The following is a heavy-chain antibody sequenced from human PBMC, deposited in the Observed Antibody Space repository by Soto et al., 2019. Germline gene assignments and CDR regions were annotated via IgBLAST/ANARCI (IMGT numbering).Heavy chain of an antibody. J-gene: IGHJ4*02. D-gene: IGHD2-8*01. Sequence: QVQLQESGPRLVKPSETLSLTCTVSGGSMTNYYWAWIRQPAGKGLEWIGRIFGIGYTNYNPSLKSRVILSVDTSKSQFSLKLTSVTAADTAVYYCVREGDVSDNNGHPLFDYWGQGTLVSVSS. CDR2: IFGIGYT. CDR3: VREGDVSDNNGHPLFDY. CDR1: GGSMTNYY. V-gene: IGHV4-4*07.